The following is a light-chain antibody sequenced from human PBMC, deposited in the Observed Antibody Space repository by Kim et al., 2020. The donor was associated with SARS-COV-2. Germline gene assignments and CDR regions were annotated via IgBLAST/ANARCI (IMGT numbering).Light chain of an antibody. CDR1: NIGSKS. Sequence: SYELTQPPSVSVAPGKTARITCGGNNIGSKSVHWYQQKPGQAPVLVIYYDSDRPSGIPERFSGSNSGNTATLTISRVEAGDEADHYCQVWDSSSDHNYVF. CDR3: QVWDSSSDHNYV. J-gene: IGLJ1*01. CDR2: YDS. V-gene: IGLV3-21*04.